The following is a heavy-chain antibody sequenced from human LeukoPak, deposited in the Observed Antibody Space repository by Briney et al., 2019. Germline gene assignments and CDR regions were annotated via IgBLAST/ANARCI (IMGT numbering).Heavy chain of an antibody. CDR1: GFTFSDYH. CDR2: ISSSSDYT. Sequence: GGSLRLSCAASGFTFSDYHMRCIRQAPGKALEGFLYISSSSDYTNYADSVKGRFTVSRDNAKNPLYLQMNSRRAEDTAAFYCARDPNSRSPFDYWGQGALVTVSS. V-gene: IGHV3-11*06. D-gene: IGHD1-26*01. J-gene: IGHJ4*02. CDR3: ARDPNSRSPFDY.